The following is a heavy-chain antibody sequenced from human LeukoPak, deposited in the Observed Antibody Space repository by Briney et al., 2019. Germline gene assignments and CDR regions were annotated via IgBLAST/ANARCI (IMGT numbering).Heavy chain of an antibody. J-gene: IGHJ5*02. Sequence: SETLSLTCTVSGGSISRGDYYWSWIRQPPGKGLEWIGYIYYSGSTYYNPSLKSQVTISVDTSKNQFSLKLSSVTAADTAVYYCARAGIYGSGSYSPNWFDPWGQGTLVTVSS. CDR2: IYYSGST. V-gene: IGHV4-30-4*08. CDR3: ARAGIYGSGSYSPNWFDP. CDR1: GGSISRGDYY. D-gene: IGHD3-10*01.